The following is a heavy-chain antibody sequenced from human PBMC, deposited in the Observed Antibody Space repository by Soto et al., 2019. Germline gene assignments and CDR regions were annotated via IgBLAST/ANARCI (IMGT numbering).Heavy chain of an antibody. CDR3: ARESRGYYYDTSGYYSFAY. Sequence: PSETLSLTCTVSGDSINGPFWTWIRQPPGKGLEWIGNIHYSGNTNYNPSLKSRLTISLDTSKSQFSLTLSSVTAADTAVYYCARESRGYYYDTSGYYSFAYWGQGTPVTVPS. J-gene: IGHJ4*02. V-gene: IGHV4-59*11. CDR2: IHYSGNT. D-gene: IGHD3-22*01. CDR1: GDSINGPF.